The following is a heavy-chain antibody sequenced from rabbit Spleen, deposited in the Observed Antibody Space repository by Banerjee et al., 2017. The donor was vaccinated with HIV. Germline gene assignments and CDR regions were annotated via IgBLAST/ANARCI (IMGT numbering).Heavy chain of an antibody. V-gene: IGHV1S45*01. J-gene: IGHJ4*01. Sequence: QEQLVESGGGLVQPEGSLALTCKASGFTISSRYYMCWVRQAPGKGLEWIGCIDSGSSGSTYYASWAKGRFTISKTSSTTVTLQMTSLTDADTATYFCVRDKASVSGDYGPYYFNLWGPGTLVTVS. CDR2: IDSGSSGST. D-gene: IGHD1-1*01. CDR1: GFTISSRYY. CDR3: VRDKASVSGDYGPYYFNL.